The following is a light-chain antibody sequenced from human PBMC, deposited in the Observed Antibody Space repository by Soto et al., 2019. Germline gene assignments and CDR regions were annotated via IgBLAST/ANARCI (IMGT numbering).Light chain of an antibody. CDR3: SLYTSSDTPYV. J-gene: IGLJ1*01. CDR2: VVS. V-gene: IGLV2-14*01. Sequence: QSALTEPASVCGSPGQSITISCTGTSSDVGAYDYVSWYQQHPDKAPKLIIYVVSNRPSGVSNRFSGSKSGNTASLTISGLQAEDEADYYCSLYTSSDTPYVFGTGTKVTVL. CDR1: SSDVGAYDY.